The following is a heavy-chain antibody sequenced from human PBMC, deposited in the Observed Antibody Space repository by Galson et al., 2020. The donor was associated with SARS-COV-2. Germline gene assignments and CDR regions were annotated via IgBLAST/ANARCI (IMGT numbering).Heavy chain of an antibody. V-gene: IGHV1-69*02. CDR2: IIPMLNIT. CDR1: GGTFSSYT. Sequence: SVKVSCKASGGTFSSYTLSWVRQAPGQGLEWLGRIIPMLNITSYAQHLQGRLTITADESTSTTDMELTSLRSDDTAIYYCARIASKIGSDLWGQGTLVSVSS. CDR3: ARIASKIGSDL. J-gene: IGHJ4*02. D-gene: IGHD3-10*01.